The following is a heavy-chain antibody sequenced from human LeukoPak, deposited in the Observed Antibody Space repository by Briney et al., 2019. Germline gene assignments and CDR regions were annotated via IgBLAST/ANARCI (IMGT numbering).Heavy chain of an antibody. D-gene: IGHD6-19*01. V-gene: IGHV3-53*01. Sequence: GGSLRLSCAASGFTVSSNFMSWVRQAPGKGLEWVSVIYAAGDTYYADSVKGRFTISRDNFKNTLYLQMNSLRAEDTAVYYCARSGSGWFDYWGQGTLVTVSS. CDR1: GFTVSSNF. CDR3: ARSGSGWFDY. J-gene: IGHJ4*02. CDR2: IYAAGDT.